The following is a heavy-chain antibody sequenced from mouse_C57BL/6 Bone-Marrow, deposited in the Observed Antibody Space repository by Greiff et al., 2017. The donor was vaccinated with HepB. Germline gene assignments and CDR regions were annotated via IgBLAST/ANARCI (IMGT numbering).Heavy chain of an antibody. J-gene: IGHJ4*01. D-gene: IGHD2-2*01. V-gene: IGHV10-1*01. CDR1: GFSFNTYA. CDR3: VGSTMVTTGGVYYAMDY. Sequence: EVQLVESGGGLVQPKGSLKLSCAASGFSFNTYAMNWVRQAPGKGLERVARIRSKSNNYATYYADSVKDRFPISRDVSESMLYLQMNNVKTEDTAMYYSVGSTMVTTGGVYYAMDYWGQGTSVTVSS. CDR2: IRSKSNNYAT.